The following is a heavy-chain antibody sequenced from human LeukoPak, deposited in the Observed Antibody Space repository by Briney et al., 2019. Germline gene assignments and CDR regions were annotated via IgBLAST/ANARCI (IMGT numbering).Heavy chain of an antibody. CDR1: GYTFTGYY. Sequence: GASVKVSCKASGYTFTGYYMHWVRQAPGQGLEWMGWIDPNSGGTNYAQKFQGRVTMTRDTSISTAYMELSRLRSDDTAVYYCARDVYYYDSSGYLNYWGQGTLVTVSS. J-gene: IGHJ4*02. CDR2: IDPNSGGT. D-gene: IGHD3-22*01. V-gene: IGHV1-2*02. CDR3: ARDVYYYDSSGYLNY.